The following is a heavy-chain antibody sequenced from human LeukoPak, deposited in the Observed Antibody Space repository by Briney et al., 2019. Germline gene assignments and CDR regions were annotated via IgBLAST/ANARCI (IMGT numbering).Heavy chain of an antibody. V-gene: IGHV3-23*01. Sequence: GGSLRLSCAASGFTFSNYAMNWVRQAPDKGLEWVSAISGSTDNTYYADSVKGRFTISRDNSKNTLYLQMTSLRVEDTAVYYCAKGQIYYVDAFDVWGQGTMVTVSS. J-gene: IGHJ3*01. CDR3: AKGQIYYVDAFDV. CDR1: GFTFSNYA. CDR2: ISGSTDNT. D-gene: IGHD1-26*01.